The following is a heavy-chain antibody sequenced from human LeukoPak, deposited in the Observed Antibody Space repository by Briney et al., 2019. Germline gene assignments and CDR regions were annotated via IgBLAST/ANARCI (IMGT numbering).Heavy chain of an antibody. D-gene: IGHD6-6*01. V-gene: IGHV1-69*13. CDR2: IIPIFGTA. J-gene: IGHJ6*02. CDR1: GGTFSSYA. CDR3: ARHGYSSSSEPRAYYYYGMDV. Sequence: ASVKVSCKASGGTFSSYAISWVRQAPGQGLEWMGGIIPIFGTANYAQKFQGRVTITADESTSTAYMELSSLRSEDTAVYYCARHGYSSSSEPRAYYYYGMDVWGQGTTVTVSS.